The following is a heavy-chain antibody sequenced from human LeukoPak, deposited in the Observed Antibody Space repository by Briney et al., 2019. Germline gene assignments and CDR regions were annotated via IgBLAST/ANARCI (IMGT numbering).Heavy chain of an antibody. CDR2: ISGSGGST. CDR1: GLTFSSYA. J-gene: IGHJ4*02. V-gene: IGHV3-23*01. Sequence: GGSLRLSCAASGLTFSSYAMSWVREARGRALEWGSAISGSGGSTYYADSVKGRFTISRDNSKNTLYLQMNSLRAEDTAVYYCAKGLFYVNLDYWGQGTLVTVSS. CDR3: AKGLFYVNLDY. D-gene: IGHD5/OR15-5a*01.